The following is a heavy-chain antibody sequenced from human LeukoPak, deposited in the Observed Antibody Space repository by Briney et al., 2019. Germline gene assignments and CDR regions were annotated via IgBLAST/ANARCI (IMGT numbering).Heavy chain of an antibody. D-gene: IGHD3-16*02. Sequence: GGSLRLSCAASGFTFSSYWMSWVRQAPGKGLEWVANIKQDGSEKYYVDSVKGRFTISRDNAKNSLYLQMNSLRAEDTAVYYCARGGVYYDYGWGSYRSNYFDYWGQGTLVTVSS. CDR1: GFTFSSYW. V-gene: IGHV3-7*01. CDR2: IKQDGSEK. CDR3: ARGGVYYDYGWGSYRSNYFDY. J-gene: IGHJ4*02.